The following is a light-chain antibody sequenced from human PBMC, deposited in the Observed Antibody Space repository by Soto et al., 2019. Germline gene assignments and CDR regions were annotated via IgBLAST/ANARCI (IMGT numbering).Light chain of an antibody. CDR3: QTWDTGTVV. J-gene: IGLJ2*01. CDR2: LNSDGSH. Sequence: QLVLTQSPSASASLGASVKFTCTLSSGHNSYAIAWHQQQPEKGPRYLMKLNSDGSHRKGDGIPDRFSGSSSGAERYLTISSLQSEDEADYYCQTWDTGTVVFGGGTKVTVL. CDR1: SGHNSYA. V-gene: IGLV4-69*01.